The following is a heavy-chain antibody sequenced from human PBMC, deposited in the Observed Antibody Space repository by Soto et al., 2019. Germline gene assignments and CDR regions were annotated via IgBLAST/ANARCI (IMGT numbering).Heavy chain of an antibody. D-gene: IGHD3-9*01. CDR1: GDSVSSNSAA. J-gene: IGHJ3*02. CDR2: TYYRSKWYN. V-gene: IGHV6-1*01. Sequence: SQTLSLTCAISGDSVSSNSAAWNWIRQSPSRGLEWLGRTYYRSKWYNDYAVSVKSRITINPDTSKNQFSLQLNSVTPEDTAVYYCASGTLRDYDILTGYYIGSAQGAFDIWDQGTMVTVSS. CDR3: ASGTLRDYDILTGYYIGSAQGAFDI.